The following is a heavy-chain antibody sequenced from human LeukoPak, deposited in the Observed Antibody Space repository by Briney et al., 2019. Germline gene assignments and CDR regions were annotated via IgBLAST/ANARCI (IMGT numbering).Heavy chain of an antibody. CDR3: ARHIIVDNWFDP. J-gene: IGHJ5*02. Sequence: SETLSLTCTVSGGSISSYYWSWIRQPPGKGLEWIGDIYYSGSTYYNPSLKSRDTISVDTSKNQFSLKLSSVTAEDTAVYYCARHIIVDNWFDPWGQGTLVTVSS. D-gene: IGHD2-15*01. CDR1: GGSISSYY. V-gene: IGHV4-59*08. CDR2: IYYSGST.